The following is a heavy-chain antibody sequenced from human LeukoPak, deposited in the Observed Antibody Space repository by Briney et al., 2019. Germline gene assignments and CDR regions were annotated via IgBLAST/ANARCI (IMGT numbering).Heavy chain of an antibody. CDR2: ISYDGSNN. Sequence: PGRSLRLSCAASGFTFSTYAIHWVRQAPGKGLEWVAVISYDGSNNYYADSVKGRFTISRDNSKNTLYLQMTSLRADDTAVYYCARDRTTNCSAYSKPTFHYWGQGTLVTVSS. V-gene: IGHV3-30*01. CDR3: ARDRTTNCSAYSKPTFHY. J-gene: IGHJ4*02. D-gene: IGHD4-11*01. CDR1: GFTFSTYA.